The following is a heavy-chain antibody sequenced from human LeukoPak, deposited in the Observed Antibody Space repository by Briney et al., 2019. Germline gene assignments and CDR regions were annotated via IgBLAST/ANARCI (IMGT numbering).Heavy chain of an antibody. J-gene: IGHJ5*02. D-gene: IGHD2/OR15-2a*01. V-gene: IGHV4-59*08. CDR2: IYYAGSS. CDR3: ARQTVIIPTGMEGPWFDP. CDR1: GVAIKNHY. Sequence: SETLSLTCTVSGVAIKNHYWGWIRQPPGKGLEWIANIYYAGSSNYNPSLKSRVSVSIDASKNHLSLQLTSVTAADTAIYYCARQTVIIPTGMEGPWFDPWGQGTLVAVSS.